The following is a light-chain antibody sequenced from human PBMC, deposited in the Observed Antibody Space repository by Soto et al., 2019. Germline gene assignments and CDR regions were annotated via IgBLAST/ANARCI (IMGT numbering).Light chain of an antibody. V-gene: IGLV2-11*01. J-gene: IGLJ1*01. Sequence: QSALTQPRSVSGSPGQSVTISCTGTSSDVGGYNYVSWYQQHPGKAPKLMIYDVTNRPSGVPNRFSGSKSGNTASLPISGLQAEDEADYYCCSYAGSYTFVFGTGTKLTVL. CDR1: SSDVGGYNY. CDR2: DVT. CDR3: CSYAGSYTFV.